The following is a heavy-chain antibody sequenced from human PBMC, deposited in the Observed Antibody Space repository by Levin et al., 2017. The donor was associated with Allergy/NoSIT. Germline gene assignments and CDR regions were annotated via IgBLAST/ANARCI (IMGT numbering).Heavy chain of an antibody. J-gene: IGHJ6*02. CDR3: ARGDGFSYGNYYYHGMDV. D-gene: IGHD5-18*01. CDR1: GFTFSSYT. CDR2: ISASSNYI. V-gene: IGHV3-21*01. Sequence: GGSLRLSCAGYGFTFSSYTMNWVRQAPGKGLEWVSSISASSNYIYYVDSVKGRFTISRDNAKNSLYLQINSLRAEDTAVYYCARGDGFSYGNYYYHGMDVWGQGTTVTVSS.